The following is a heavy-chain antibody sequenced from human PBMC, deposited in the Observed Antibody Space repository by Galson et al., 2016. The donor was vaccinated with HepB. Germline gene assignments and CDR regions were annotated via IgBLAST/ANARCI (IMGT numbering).Heavy chain of an antibody. CDR3: ARRRHWEYAFDN. Sequence: SVKVSCKASGYTFTGYYIHWVRQAPGQGLEWMGWINPNKGDTNYAQKFQGRVTMTLDTSIATVYMELSRLRSDDTAVYYCARRRHWEYAFDNWGQGTLVIVSS. CDR2: INPNKGDT. V-gene: IGHV1-2*02. CDR1: GYTFTGYY. D-gene: IGHD1-26*01. J-gene: IGHJ3*02.